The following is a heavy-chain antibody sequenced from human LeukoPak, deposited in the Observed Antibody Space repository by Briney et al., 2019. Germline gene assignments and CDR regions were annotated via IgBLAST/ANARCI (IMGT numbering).Heavy chain of an antibody. J-gene: IGHJ2*01. D-gene: IGHD6-6*01. CDR3: ARLAAGPNTRYFDL. CDR2: IYYNGNT. Sequence: SETLSLTCTVSGGSISSYYWSWIRQPPGKGLEWIAYIYYNGNTKYNPSLKSRVTISADTSKNQLSLKVNSVTAADTAVYYCARLAAGPNTRYFDLWGRGTRVTVSS. V-gene: IGHV4-59*01. CDR1: GGSISSYY.